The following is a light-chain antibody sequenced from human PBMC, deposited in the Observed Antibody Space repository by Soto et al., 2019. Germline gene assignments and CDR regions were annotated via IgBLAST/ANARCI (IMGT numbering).Light chain of an antibody. CDR2: EVS. Sequence: QSVLTHPASVSGSPGQSITISCTGTNSDVGSYNLVSWYQHHPGKAPKLMIYEVSRRPSGVSNRFSGSKSGNTASLTISGLQAEDEADYFCCSYAGSSGAHWVFGGGTQLTVL. CDR3: CSYAGSSGAHWV. V-gene: IGLV2-23*02. CDR1: NSDVGSYNL. J-gene: IGLJ3*02.